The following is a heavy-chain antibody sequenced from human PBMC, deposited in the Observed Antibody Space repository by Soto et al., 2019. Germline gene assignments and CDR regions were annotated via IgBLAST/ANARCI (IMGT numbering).Heavy chain of an antibody. Sequence: EVQLVESGGGLVQPGGSLRLSCAASGFTFSSYAMHWVRQAPGKGLEYVSAISSNGDSTYYANSVKGRFTISRDNSKNTLYLQMGSLRAEDMAVYYCAREGMYSRSLDDAFDIWGQGTMVTVSS. CDR3: AREGMYSRSLDDAFDI. V-gene: IGHV3-64*01. CDR2: ISSNGDST. D-gene: IGHD6-6*01. CDR1: GFTFSSYA. J-gene: IGHJ3*02.